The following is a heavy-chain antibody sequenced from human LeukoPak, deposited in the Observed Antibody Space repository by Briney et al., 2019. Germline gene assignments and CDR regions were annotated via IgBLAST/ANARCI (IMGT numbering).Heavy chain of an antibody. Sequence: PSETLSLTCTVSGGSISSSSYYWGWIRQPPGTGLEWIGSIYYSGNTYYNASLKSQVSISIDTSKNQFSLRLTSVTAADTAVYYCARQTGSGLFILPGGQGTLVTVSS. J-gene: IGHJ4*02. D-gene: IGHD3/OR15-3a*01. CDR3: ARQTGSGLFILP. V-gene: IGHV4-39*01. CDR1: GGSISSSSYY. CDR2: IYYSGNT.